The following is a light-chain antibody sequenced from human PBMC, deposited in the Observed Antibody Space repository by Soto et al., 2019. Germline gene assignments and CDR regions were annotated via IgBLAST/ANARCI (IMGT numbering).Light chain of an antibody. J-gene: IGKJ2*02. V-gene: IGKV1-12*01. CDR1: QFISSW. CDR2: DAS. CDR3: QQDNSFPRT. Sequence: DIQMTQSPSSVSASVGDRVTITCRASQFISSWLAWYQQKPGKAPKLLIYDASSLKSGVPSRFSGSGSGTDFTLTISSLQPEDFATYYCQQDNSFPRTFGQGTKLEIK.